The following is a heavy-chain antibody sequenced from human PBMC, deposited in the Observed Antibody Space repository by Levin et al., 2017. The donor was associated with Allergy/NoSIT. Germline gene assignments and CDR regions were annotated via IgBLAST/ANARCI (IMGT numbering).Heavy chain of an antibody. D-gene: IGHD2-2*02. CDR1: GFTFSGYS. V-gene: IGHV3-21*01. CDR2: ISTTSSYI. CDR3: AREGDCTTTRCYTAAFDI. Sequence: PGGSLRLSCAASGFTFSGYSMNWVRQAPGKGLEWVSSISTTSSYIYYAGSVKGRFTISRGNAKNSLYLQMNSLRAEDTAVYYCAREGDCTTTRCYTAAFDIWGQGAMVTVSS. J-gene: IGHJ3*02.